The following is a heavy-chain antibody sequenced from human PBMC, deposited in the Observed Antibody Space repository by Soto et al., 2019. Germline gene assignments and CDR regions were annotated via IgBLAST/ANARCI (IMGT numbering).Heavy chain of an antibody. Sequence: QITLKESGPTLVKPTQTLTLTCTFSGFSLSTSGVGVGWIRQPPGKALEWLALIYWNDDKRYSPSLKSRLTSTKDTSKNQVVLTMTNMDPVDTATYYCAQVQLYSGGWPFDYWGQGTLVTVSS. CDR2: IYWNDDK. CDR3: AQVQLYSGGWPFDY. CDR1: GFSLSTSGVG. J-gene: IGHJ4*02. V-gene: IGHV2-5*01. D-gene: IGHD6-19*01.